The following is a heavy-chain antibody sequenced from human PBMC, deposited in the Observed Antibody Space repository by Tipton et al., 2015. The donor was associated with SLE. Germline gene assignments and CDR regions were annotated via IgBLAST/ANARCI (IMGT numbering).Heavy chain of an antibody. D-gene: IGHD3-10*01. CDR3: AGALLWFGEFGWFDP. Sequence: SLRLSCAASGFTFSSYAMHWVRQAPGKGLEWVAVISYDGSNKYYADSVKGRFTISRDNSKNTLYLQMNSLRAEDTAVYYCAGALLWFGEFGWFDPWGQGTLVTVSS. CDR1: GFTFSSYA. J-gene: IGHJ5*02. CDR2: ISYDGSNK. V-gene: IGHV3-30*04.